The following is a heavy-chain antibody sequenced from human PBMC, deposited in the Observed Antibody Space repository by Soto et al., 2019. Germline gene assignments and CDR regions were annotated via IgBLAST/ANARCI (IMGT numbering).Heavy chain of an antibody. J-gene: IGHJ4*02. Sequence: QVQLVESGGGVVQPGRSLRLSCAASGFTFSSYAMHWVRQAPGKGLEWVAVISYDGSNKYYADSVKGRFTISRDNSKNTLYLQMNSLRAEDTAVYYCADGNYYDSSGYEKANFDYWGQGTLVTVSS. CDR2: ISYDGSNK. CDR3: ADGNYYDSSGYEKANFDY. CDR1: GFTFSSYA. V-gene: IGHV3-30-3*01. D-gene: IGHD3-22*01.